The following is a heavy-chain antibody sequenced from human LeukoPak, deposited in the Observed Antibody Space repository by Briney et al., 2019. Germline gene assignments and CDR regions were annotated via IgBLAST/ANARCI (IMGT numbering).Heavy chain of an antibody. V-gene: IGHV3-66*01. Sequence: GGSLRLSCVVSGLTFRSYAMGWVRQAPGKGLEWVSVIYSGGSTYYADSVKGRFTISRDNAKNTVHLQMNSLRAEDTAVYYCARVLSGSWDWFDPWGQGTLVTVSS. D-gene: IGHD3-22*01. J-gene: IGHJ5*02. CDR1: GLTFRSYA. CDR2: IYSGGST. CDR3: ARVLSGSWDWFDP.